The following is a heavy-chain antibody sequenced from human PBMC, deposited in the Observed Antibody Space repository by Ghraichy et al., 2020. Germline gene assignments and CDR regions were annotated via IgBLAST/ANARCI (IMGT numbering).Heavy chain of an antibody. Sequence: GSLRLSCAASGFTVSSNYMSWVRQAPGKGLEWVSVIYSGGSTYYADSVKGRFTISRDNSKNTMYLQMNSLRAEDTAVYYCARGYYDTSGYFGGNYWGLGTLVTVSS. CDR2: IYSGGST. V-gene: IGHV3-53*01. D-gene: IGHD3-22*01. CDR3: ARGYYDTSGYFGGNY. CDR1: GFTVSSNY. J-gene: IGHJ4*02.